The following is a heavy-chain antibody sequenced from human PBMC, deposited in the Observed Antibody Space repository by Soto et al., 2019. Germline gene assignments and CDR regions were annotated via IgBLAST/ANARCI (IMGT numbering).Heavy chain of an antibody. CDR2: INHSGST. CDR1: GGSFSGYY. V-gene: IGHV4-34*01. J-gene: IGHJ5*02. D-gene: IGHD5-18*01. Sequence: PSDTLSLTCAVYGGSFSGYYWSWIRQPPGKGLEWIGEINHSGSTNYNPSLKSRVTISVDTSKNQFSLKLSSVTAADTAVYYCAGQTGYSYGPWGQGTLVTVSS. CDR3: AGQTGYSYGP.